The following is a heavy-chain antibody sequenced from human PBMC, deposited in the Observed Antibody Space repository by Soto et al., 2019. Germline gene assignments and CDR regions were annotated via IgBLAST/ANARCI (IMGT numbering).Heavy chain of an antibody. V-gene: IGHV1-69*13. CDR3: ARVSPIAAAFDY. CDR2: IIPIFGTA. CDR1: GGTFSSYA. J-gene: IGHJ4*02. Sequence: ASVKVSCKASGGTFSSYAISWVRQAPGQGLEWMGGIIPIFGTANCAQKFQGRVTITADESTSTAYMELSSLRSEDTAVYYCARVSPIAAAFDYWGQGTLVTVSS. D-gene: IGHD6-13*01.